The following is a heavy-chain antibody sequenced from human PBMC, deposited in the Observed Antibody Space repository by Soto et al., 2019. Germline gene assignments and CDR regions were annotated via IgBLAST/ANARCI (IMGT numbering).Heavy chain of an antibody. CDR2: ISAYNGNT. CDR3: ASLSSGWYWFDP. V-gene: IGHV1-18*04. CDR1: GYTFTSYG. J-gene: IGHJ5*02. D-gene: IGHD6-19*01. Sequence: GASVKVSCKASGYTFTSYGISWVRQAPGQGLEWMGWISAYNGNTNYAQKLQGRVTMTTDTSTSTAYMELSSLRSEDTAVYYCASLSSGWYWFDPWGQGTLVTVSS.